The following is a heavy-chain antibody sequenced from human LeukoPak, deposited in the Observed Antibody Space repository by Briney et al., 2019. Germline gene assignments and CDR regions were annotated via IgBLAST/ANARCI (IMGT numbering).Heavy chain of an antibody. CDR1: GFTFSSYW. CDR3: ARDDAYVWGGYRDTYAFDI. Sequence: PGGSLRLSCAASGFTFSSYWMSWVRQAPGKGLEWVANIKQDGSEKYYVDSVKGRFTISRDNAKNSLYLQMNSLRAEDTAVYYCARDDAYVWGGYRDTYAFDIWGQGTMVTVSS. J-gene: IGHJ3*02. D-gene: IGHD3-16*02. CDR2: IKQDGSEK. V-gene: IGHV3-7*01.